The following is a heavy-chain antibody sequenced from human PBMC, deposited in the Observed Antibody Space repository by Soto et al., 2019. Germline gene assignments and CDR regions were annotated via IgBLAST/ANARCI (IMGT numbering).Heavy chain of an antibody. Sequence: PGGSLRLSCAASGFTFSSYSVIWVRQAPGKGLEWVSSISSGSSYIYYADSVKGRFTISRDNAKSSLFLQMNSLRADDTAVYYCARVPMDYYDSSGYLDSWGQGTPGQRLL. CDR1: GFTFSSYS. V-gene: IGHV3-21*01. D-gene: IGHD3-22*01. CDR2: ISSGSSYI. J-gene: IGHJ4*02. CDR3: ARVPMDYYDSSGYLDS.